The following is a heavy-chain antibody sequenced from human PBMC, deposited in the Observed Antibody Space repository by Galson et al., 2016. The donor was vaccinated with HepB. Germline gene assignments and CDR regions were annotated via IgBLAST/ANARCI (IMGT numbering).Heavy chain of an antibody. V-gene: IGHV3-30*04. Sequence: SLRLSCAASGFSFSSHSMHWVRQAPGKGLEWVALISYDGSYKYYADSVQGRSTISRDNSKNTLYPQMYSLRADDTALYYCARDMFSPGIPDYWGQGTLVTVSS. D-gene: IGHD1-1*01. CDR3: ARDMFSPGIPDY. CDR1: GFSFSSHS. J-gene: IGHJ4*02. CDR2: ISYDGSYK.